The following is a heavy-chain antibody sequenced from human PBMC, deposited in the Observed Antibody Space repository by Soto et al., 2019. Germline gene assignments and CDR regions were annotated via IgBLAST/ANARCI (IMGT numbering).Heavy chain of an antibody. CDR2: IWYDGSNK. Sequence: GGSLRLSCAASGFTFSSYGMHWVRQAPGKGLEWVAVIWYDGSNKYYADSVKGRFTTSRDNSKNTLYLQMHSLRAEDTAVYYCARDRERITMVRGVILPPATTPFDYWGQGTLVTVSS. D-gene: IGHD3-10*01. CDR3: ARDRERITMVRGVILPPATTPFDY. J-gene: IGHJ4*02. V-gene: IGHV3-33*01. CDR1: GFTFSSYG.